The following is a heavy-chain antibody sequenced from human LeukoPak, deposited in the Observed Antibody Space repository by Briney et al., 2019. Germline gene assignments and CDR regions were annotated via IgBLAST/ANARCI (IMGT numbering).Heavy chain of an antibody. D-gene: IGHD4-23*01. CDR3: AREGNSGSFFDY. Sequence: GGSLRLSCAASGFTFSSYAMSWVRQAPGKGLEWVSGIGGNSVSTYYADSVKGRFTISRDNSKNTLFLQMNSLRAEDTAVYYCAREGNSGSFFDYWGQGTLVTVSS. V-gene: IGHV3-23*01. CDR1: GFTFSSYA. J-gene: IGHJ4*02. CDR2: IGGNSVST.